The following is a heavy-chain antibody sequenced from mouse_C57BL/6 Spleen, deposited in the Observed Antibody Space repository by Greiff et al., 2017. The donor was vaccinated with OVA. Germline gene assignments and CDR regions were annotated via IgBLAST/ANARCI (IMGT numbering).Heavy chain of an antibody. CDR3: AEAAQATWFAY. D-gene: IGHD3-2*02. J-gene: IGHJ3*01. Sequence: EVQLQESVAELVRPGASVKLSCTASGFNIKNTYMHWVKQRPEQGLEWIGRIDPANGNTKYAPTFQGKATITADTSSNTAYLQLSSLTSEDTAIXYWAEAAQATWFAYWGQGTLVTVAA. CDR1: GFNIKNTY. V-gene: IGHV14-3*01. CDR2: IDPANGNT.